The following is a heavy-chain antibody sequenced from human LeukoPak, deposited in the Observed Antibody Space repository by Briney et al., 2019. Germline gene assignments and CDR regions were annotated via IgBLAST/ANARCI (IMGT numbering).Heavy chain of an antibody. J-gene: IGHJ6*04. D-gene: IGHD3-10*02. Sequence: GGSLRLSCVASGLTFSDFYLSWIRQAPGEGLESISYISSSGSSIYHADSVKGRFTISRDNAKNSLYLQMNSLRAEDTAVYYCAELGITMIGGVWGKGTTVTISS. V-gene: IGHV3-11*04. CDR3: AELGITMIGGV. CDR1: GLTFSDFY. CDR2: ISSSGSSI.